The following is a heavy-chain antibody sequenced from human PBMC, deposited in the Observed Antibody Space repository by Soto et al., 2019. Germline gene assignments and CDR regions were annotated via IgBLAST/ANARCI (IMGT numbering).Heavy chain of an antibody. J-gene: IGHJ6*03. CDR2: ISYDGSNK. D-gene: IGHD3-3*01. V-gene: IGHV3-30*18. Sequence: GGSLRLSCAASGFTFSSYGMHWVRQAPGKGLEWVAVISYDGSNKYYADSVKGRFTISRDNSKNTLYLQMNSLRAEDTAVYYCAKDAIRLVLRFLEWSPYMDVWGKGTTVTVSS. CDR3: AKDAIRLVLRFLEWSPYMDV. CDR1: GFTFSSYG.